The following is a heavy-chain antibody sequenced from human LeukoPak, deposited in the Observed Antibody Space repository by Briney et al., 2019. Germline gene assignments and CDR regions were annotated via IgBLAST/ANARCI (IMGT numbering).Heavy chain of an antibody. J-gene: IGHJ4*02. CDR3: ATGDPYSFDY. CDR1: GYTSNTYG. CDR2: ISTYNGHT. Sequence: GASVKVSCKPFGYTSNTYGISWVRQAPGQGLEYMGWISTYNGHTNYAQKFQDRVTMTAETSTNTGYMELRSLRSDDTAVYYCATGDPYSFDYWGQGTLVTVAS. V-gene: IGHV1-18*01. D-gene: IGHD4-17*01.